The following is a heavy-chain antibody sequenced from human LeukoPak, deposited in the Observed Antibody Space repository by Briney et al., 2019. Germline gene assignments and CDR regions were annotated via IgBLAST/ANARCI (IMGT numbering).Heavy chain of an antibody. Sequence: GGSLRLSCAASGFTFSSYEMNWVRQAPGKGLEWVSYISSSGSTIYYADSVKGRFTISRDNSKNTLYLQMNSLRAEDTAVYCCALARGHYDILTGYSLGAFDIWGQGTMVTVSS. CDR2: ISSSGSTI. CDR3: ALARGHYDILTGYSLGAFDI. V-gene: IGHV3-48*03. CDR1: GFTFSSYE. D-gene: IGHD3-9*01. J-gene: IGHJ3*02.